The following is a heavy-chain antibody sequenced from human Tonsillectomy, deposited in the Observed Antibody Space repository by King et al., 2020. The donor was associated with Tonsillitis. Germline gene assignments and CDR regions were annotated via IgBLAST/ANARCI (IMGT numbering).Heavy chain of an antibody. V-gene: IGHV3-13*01. CDR2: IGTAGDT. D-gene: IGHD3-9*01. CDR1: GFTFSSYD. CDR3: ARGGYDILTGSQDFDY. Sequence: VQLVESGGGLVQPGGSLRLSCAASGFTFSSYDMHWVRQATGKGLEWVSAIGTAGDTYYPGSVKGRFTISRENAKNSLYLQMNSLRAGDTAVYYCARGGYDILTGSQDFDYWGXGTLVTVSS. J-gene: IGHJ4*02.